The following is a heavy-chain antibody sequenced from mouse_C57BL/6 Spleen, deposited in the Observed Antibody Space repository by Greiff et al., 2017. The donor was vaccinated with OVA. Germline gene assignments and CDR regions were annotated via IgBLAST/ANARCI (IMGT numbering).Heavy chain of an antibody. J-gene: IGHJ3*01. Sequence: QVQLKQSGPGILQPSQTLSLTCSFSGFSLSTFGMGVGWIRQPSGKGLEWLAHIWWDDDKYYNPALKRRLTISKDTSKNQVFRKLANVDTADTATYYCARTHYPEAWFAYWGQGTLVTVSA. CDR3: ARTHYPEAWFAY. CDR2: IWWDDDK. D-gene: IGHD5-5*01. CDR1: GFSLSTFGMG. V-gene: IGHV8-8*01.